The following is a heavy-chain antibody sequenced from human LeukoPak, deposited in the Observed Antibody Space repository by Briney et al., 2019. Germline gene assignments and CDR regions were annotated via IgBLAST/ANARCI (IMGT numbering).Heavy chain of an antibody. V-gene: IGHV3-33*06. D-gene: IGHD3-22*01. CDR1: GFIFSSYG. J-gene: IGHJ3*02. CDR2: IWYDGSNK. Sequence: GGSLRLSCAASGFIFSSYGMHWVRQAPGKGLEWVAVIWYDGSNKYYADSVKGRFTISRDNSKNTLYPQMNSLRAEDTAVYYCAKDYDSRGYSPFFGDAFDIWGQGTMVTVSS. CDR3: AKDYDSRGYSPFFGDAFDI.